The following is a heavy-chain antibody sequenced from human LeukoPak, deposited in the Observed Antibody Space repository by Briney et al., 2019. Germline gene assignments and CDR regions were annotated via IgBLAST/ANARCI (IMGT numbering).Heavy chain of an antibody. CDR3: ARGGTGTTGADY. CDR1: GFTFSDYD. D-gene: IGHD1-1*01. CDR2: ISSSGSTI. J-gene: IGHJ4*02. Sequence: GVFRRRSSAASGFTFSDYDMSWIRHAPGKELEWVSYISSSGSTIYYADSVKGRFTISRDNAKNSLYLQMNSLRAEDTAVYYCARGGTGTTGADYWGQGTLVTVSS. V-gene: IGHV3-11*01.